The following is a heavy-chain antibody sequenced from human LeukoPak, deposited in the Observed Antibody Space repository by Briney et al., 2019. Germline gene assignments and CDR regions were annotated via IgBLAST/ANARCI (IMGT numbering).Heavy chain of an antibody. Sequence: GGSLGPSCAASGFTFSSYSMNWVRQAPGKGLEWVANIKQDGSEKYYVDSVKGRFTISRDNAKNSLYLQMNSLRAEDTAVYYCARFTGGYDYWGQGTLVTVSS. CDR2: IKQDGSEK. D-gene: IGHD3-16*01. CDR3: ARFTGGYDY. V-gene: IGHV3-7*01. J-gene: IGHJ4*02. CDR1: GFTFSSYS.